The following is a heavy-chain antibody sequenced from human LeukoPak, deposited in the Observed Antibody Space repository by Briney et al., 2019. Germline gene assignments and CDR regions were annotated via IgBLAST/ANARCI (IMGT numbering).Heavy chain of an antibody. Sequence: GGSLRLSCAASGFTFSSYEMNWVRQAPGKGLEWVSYISSSGSTIYYADSVKGRFTISRDNAKNSLYLQMNSLRAEDTAVYYCAKDRVGASPHNAFDIWGPGTMVTVSS. CDR1: GFTFSSYE. CDR3: AKDRVGASPHNAFDI. D-gene: IGHD1-26*01. V-gene: IGHV3-48*03. J-gene: IGHJ3*02. CDR2: ISSSGSTI.